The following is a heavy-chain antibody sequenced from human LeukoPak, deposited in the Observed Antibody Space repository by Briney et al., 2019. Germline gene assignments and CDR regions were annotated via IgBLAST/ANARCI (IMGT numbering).Heavy chain of an antibody. J-gene: IGHJ4*02. CDR3: ARTGVLRYFES. V-gene: IGHV1-46*01. CDR2: INPSGGST. Sequence: ASVKVSCKASGYTFTSYYMHWVRQAPGQGLEWMGIINPSGGSTSYAQKFQGRVAITRGTSTSTVYMELSSLRSEDTAVYYCARTGVLRYFESWGQGTLVTVSS. CDR1: GYTFTSYY. D-gene: IGHD3-9*01.